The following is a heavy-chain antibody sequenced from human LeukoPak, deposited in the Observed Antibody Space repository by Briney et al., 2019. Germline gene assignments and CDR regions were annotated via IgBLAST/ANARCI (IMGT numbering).Heavy chain of an antibody. CDR2: ISSSGGST. Sequence: QPGGPLRLSCAASGFTFSSYAMSWVRQAPGKGLEWVSSISSSGGSTYYGDSVKGRFTISRDNSKDTLYLQMNSLRAEDTALYYCVVLGDSSGWYNDYWGQGTLVTVSS. CDR1: GFTFSSYA. D-gene: IGHD6-19*01. CDR3: VVLGDSSGWYNDY. J-gene: IGHJ4*02. V-gene: IGHV3-23*01.